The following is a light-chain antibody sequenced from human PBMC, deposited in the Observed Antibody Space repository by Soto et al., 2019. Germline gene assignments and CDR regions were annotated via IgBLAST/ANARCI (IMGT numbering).Light chain of an antibody. J-gene: IGKJ4*01. Sequence: DIQLTQSPSFLSASVGDRVTITFRASQGISSYLAWYQQKPGKAPKLLIYDASSLESGVPSRFSGSGSGTEFTLAISSVQPDDFATYYCQQYKSYPLTFGGGTKVDIK. CDR1: QGISSY. CDR3: QQYKSYPLT. CDR2: DAS. V-gene: IGKV1-9*01.